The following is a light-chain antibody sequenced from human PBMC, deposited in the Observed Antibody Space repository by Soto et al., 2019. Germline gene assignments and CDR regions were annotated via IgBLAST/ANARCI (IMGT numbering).Light chain of an antibody. Sequence: QTVVTQEPAFSVSPGRTVTLTCGLSSGSVSTSYYPSWYQQTPGQAPRTLIYSTNTRSSGVPDRFSVSILGNKAALTITGAQADDESDYYWVLYMGSGIWVFGGGTTLTVL. CDR3: VLYMGSGIWV. V-gene: IGLV8-61*01. J-gene: IGLJ3*02. CDR2: STN. CDR1: SGSVSTSYY.